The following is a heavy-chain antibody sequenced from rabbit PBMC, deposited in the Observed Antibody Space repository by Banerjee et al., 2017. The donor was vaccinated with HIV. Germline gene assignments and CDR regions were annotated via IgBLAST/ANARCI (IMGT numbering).Heavy chain of an antibody. CDR3: ARDLAGVIGWNFGL. Sequence: QEQLVESGGGLVKPGASLTLSCKASGFSFSGNYYMSWVRQAPGKGLEWIAFIYTGSSGRTVYASWAKGRFTISKTSSTTVTLQMTSLTAADTATYFCARDLAGVIGWNFGLWGPGTLVTVS. CDR2: IYTGSSGRT. D-gene: IGHD4-1*01. CDR1: GFSFSGNYY. V-gene: IGHV1S45*01. J-gene: IGHJ4*01.